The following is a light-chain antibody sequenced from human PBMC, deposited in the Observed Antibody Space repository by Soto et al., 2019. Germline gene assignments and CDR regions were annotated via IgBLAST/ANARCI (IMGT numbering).Light chain of an antibody. CDR2: GAS. V-gene: IGKV3-15*01. CDR3: QQYNNWPPIT. J-gene: IGKJ5*01. CDR1: RTVHSN. Sequence: EIVMTQSPSTLSVSPGDRVILSCRASRTVHSNVAWYQHKPGQAPRLLIYGASFRATGMPARFSGSGFGTEFTLTISSLQSEDFAVYYCQQYNNWPPITFGQGTRLEI.